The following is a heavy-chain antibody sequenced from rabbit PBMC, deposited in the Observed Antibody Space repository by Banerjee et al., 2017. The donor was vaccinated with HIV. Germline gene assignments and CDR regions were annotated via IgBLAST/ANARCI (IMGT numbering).Heavy chain of an antibody. J-gene: IGHJ4*01. CDR1: GFDFSSFYC. CDR2: IDAGGSGSI. Sequence: QQQLEESGGGLVKPEGSLTLTCKASGFDFSSFYCMCWVRQAPGKGLEWIGCIDAGGSGSIYYASWVNGRFTISKTSSTTVTLQMTSLTAADTATYFCARSNYYGVGHDGYMWGPGTLVTV. CDR3: ARSNYYGVGHDGYM. D-gene: IGHD2-1*01. V-gene: IGHV1S45*01.